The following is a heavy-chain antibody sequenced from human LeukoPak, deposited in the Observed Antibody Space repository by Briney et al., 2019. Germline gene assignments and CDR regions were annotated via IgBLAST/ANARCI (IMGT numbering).Heavy chain of an antibody. J-gene: IGHJ4*02. V-gene: IGHV3-23*01. Sequence: HPGGSLRLTCAASGFTFSSYAMSGVRQAPGKGLEWVSAISGSGGSTYYADSVTGRFAISRDNAKNSLYLQMNSLRAEDTALYYCAREVSEGFDFWGQGTLVTVSS. CDR2: ISGSGGST. D-gene: IGHD3-22*01. CDR1: GFTFSSYA. CDR3: AREVSEGFDF.